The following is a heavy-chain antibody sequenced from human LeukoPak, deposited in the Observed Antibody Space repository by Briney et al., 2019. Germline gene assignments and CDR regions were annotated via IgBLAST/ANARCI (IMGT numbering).Heavy chain of an antibody. D-gene: IGHD1-14*01. CDR3: ATGLNTPNDF. Sequence: ASVKVSCKASGYTFTNYDFIWVRQASGQGLEWMGWMNPNNSKTGYAQKFQGRVTMTRDTSISTVYMELSSLRSEDTAVYYCATGLNTPNDFWGQGTLVTVSS. CDR2: MNPNNSKT. V-gene: IGHV1-8*01. J-gene: IGHJ4*02. CDR1: GYTFTNYD.